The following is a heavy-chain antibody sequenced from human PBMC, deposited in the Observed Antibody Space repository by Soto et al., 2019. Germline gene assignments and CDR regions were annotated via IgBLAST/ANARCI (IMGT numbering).Heavy chain of an antibody. V-gene: IGHV4-59*01. CDR3: VRGRRSSGRHDAFDI. J-gene: IGHJ3*02. CDR1: GGSIGTYC. CDR2: TDYTGGA. D-gene: IGHD6-19*01. Sequence: QVHLQESGPGLVQPSETLSLTCTVSGGSIGTYCWSWIRLPPGKGLEWIGYTDYTGGANYNPSLKSRVIISIDTPKNQLSRKVSSVTAADTAVYYCVRGRRSSGRHDAFDIWGQGTMVTVSS.